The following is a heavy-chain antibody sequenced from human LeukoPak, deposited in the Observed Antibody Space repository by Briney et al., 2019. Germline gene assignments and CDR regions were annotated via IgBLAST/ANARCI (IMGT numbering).Heavy chain of an antibody. Sequence: SSQTLSLTCTVSGGSISSGSYYWSRIRQPAGKGLEWIGRIYTSGSTNYNPSLKSRVTISVDTSKNQFSLKLSSVTAADTAVYYCARSIMDTAMVADFDYWGQGTLVTVSS. CDR3: ARSIMDTAMVADFDY. J-gene: IGHJ4*02. V-gene: IGHV4-61*02. D-gene: IGHD5-18*01. CDR2: IYTSGST. CDR1: GGSISSGSYY.